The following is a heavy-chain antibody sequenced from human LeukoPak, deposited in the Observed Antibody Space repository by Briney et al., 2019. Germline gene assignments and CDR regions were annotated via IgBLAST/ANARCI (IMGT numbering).Heavy chain of an antibody. J-gene: IGHJ4*02. CDR3: ARNPPNRYCSSTSCCPFDY. D-gene: IGHD2-2*01. CDR2: ISSSSSYI. Sequence: PGGSLRLSCAASGFTSSSYSMNWVRQAPGKGLEWVSSISSSSSYIYYADSVKGRFTISRDNAKNSLYLQMNSLRAEDTAVYYCARNPPNRYCSSTSCCPFDYWGQGTLVTVSS. CDR1: GFTSSSYS. V-gene: IGHV3-21*01.